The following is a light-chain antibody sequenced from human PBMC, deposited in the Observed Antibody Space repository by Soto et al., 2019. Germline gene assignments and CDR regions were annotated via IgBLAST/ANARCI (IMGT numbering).Light chain of an antibody. CDR3: SSYTTSSTVV. CDR1: SSDVGGYNY. V-gene: IGLV2-14*01. Sequence: QSVLTQPASVSGSPGQSIAISCTGTSSDVGGYNYVSWYQQHPGKAPKLMIYDVSVRPSGVSDRFSGSKSDNTASLTISGRQAEDEAHYYCSSYTTSSTVVFGGGTKLTVL. CDR2: DVS. J-gene: IGLJ2*01.